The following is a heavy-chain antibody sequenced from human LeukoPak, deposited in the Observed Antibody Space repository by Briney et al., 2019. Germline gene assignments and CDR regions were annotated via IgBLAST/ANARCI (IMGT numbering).Heavy chain of an antibody. CDR1: GGSISSYY. J-gene: IGHJ5*02. V-gene: IGHV4-39*01. D-gene: IGHD3-10*01. CDR2: IYYSGST. Sequence: PSETLSLTCTVSGGSISSYYWGWIRQPPGKGLEWIGSIYYSGSTYYNPSLKSRVTISVDTSKNQFSLKLSSVTAADTAVYYCARLFDGSGSPGPWGQGTLVTVSS. CDR3: ARLFDGSGSPGP.